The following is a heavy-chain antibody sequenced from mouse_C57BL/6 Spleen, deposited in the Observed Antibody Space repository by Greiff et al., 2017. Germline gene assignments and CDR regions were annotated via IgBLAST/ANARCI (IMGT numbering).Heavy chain of an antibody. J-gene: IGHJ2*01. V-gene: IGHV1-69*01. CDR1: GYTFTSYW. CDR3: ARSVGRHFDC. Sequence: QVQLQQPGAELVMPGASVKLSCKASGYTFTSYWMHWVKQRPGQGLEWIGEIDPSDSYTNYNQKFKGKSTLTVDKSSSTAYMQLSSLTSEDSAVYYCARSVGRHFDCWGQGTTLTVSS. CDR2: IDPSDSYT.